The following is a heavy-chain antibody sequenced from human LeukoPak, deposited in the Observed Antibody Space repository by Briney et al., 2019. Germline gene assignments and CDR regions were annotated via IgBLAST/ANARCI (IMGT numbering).Heavy chain of an antibody. CDR3: ARRRYCSSTSCYDFDY. J-gene: IGHJ4*02. D-gene: IGHD2-2*01. Sequence: SETLSLTCAVYGGSFSGYYWSWIRQPPGEGLEWIGEINHSGSTNYNPSLKSRVTISVDTSKNQFSLKLSSVTAADTAVYYCARRRYCSSTSCYDFDYWGQGTLVTVSS. CDR1: GGSFSGYY. CDR2: INHSGST. V-gene: IGHV4-34*01.